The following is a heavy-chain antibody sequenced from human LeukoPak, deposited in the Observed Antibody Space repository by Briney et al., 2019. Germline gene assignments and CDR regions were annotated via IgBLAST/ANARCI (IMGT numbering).Heavy chain of an antibody. CDR2: IYYSGST. CDR3: ARESDYGDYHMDV. Sequence: SETLSLTCTVSGGSISRYYWSWIRQPPGKGLEWIGYIYYSGSTNYNPSLKSRVTISVDTSKNQFSLKLSSVTAADTAVYYCARESDYGDYHMDVWGQGTTATVSS. CDR1: GGSISRYY. D-gene: IGHD4-17*01. J-gene: IGHJ6*02. V-gene: IGHV4-59*01.